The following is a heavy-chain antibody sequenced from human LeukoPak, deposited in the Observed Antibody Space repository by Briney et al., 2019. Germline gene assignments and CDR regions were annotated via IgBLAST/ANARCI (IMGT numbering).Heavy chain of an antibody. CDR1: GFTFGNFD. CDR2: ISYGGSNK. CDR3: ARAPIMVRRYYFDY. V-gene: IGHV3-30*03. Sequence: QSGGSLRLSCAASGFTFGNFDMHWVRQAPGKGLEWVALISYGGSNKYYADSVKGRFTISRDNSKNTLYLQMNSLRAEDTAVYYCARAPIMVRRYYFDYWGQGTLVTVSS. D-gene: IGHD3-10*01. J-gene: IGHJ4*02.